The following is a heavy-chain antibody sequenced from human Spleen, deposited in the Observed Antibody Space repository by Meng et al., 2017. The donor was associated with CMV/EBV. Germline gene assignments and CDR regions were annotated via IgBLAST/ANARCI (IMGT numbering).Heavy chain of an antibody. J-gene: IGHJ6*02. Sequence: SETLSLTCTVSGGSFSNYYWSWIRQPPGKGLEWIGYIYYIGSTNYNPSLKSRVTISVDTSKNQFSLKLSSVTAADTAVYYSSRGEFSDFRSGYQLSYYGMDVWGRGTAVTVSS. CDR3: SRGEFSDFRSGYQLSYYGMDV. V-gene: IGHV4-59*01. CDR1: GGSFSNYY. CDR2: IYYIGST. D-gene: IGHD3-3*01.